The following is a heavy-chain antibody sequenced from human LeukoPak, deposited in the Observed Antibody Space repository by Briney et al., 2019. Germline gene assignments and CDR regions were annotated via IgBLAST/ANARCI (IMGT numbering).Heavy chain of an antibody. CDR1: GGPISSYY. D-gene: IGHD4-17*01. CDR3: ARYDYGDYVFDY. V-gene: IGHV4-59*08. J-gene: IGHJ4*02. Sequence: SETLSLTCTVSGGPISSYYWSWIRQPPGKGLEWIAYIYYSGSTNYNPSLKSRVTISVDTSKNQFSLKLSSVTAADTAVYYCARYDYGDYVFDYWGQGTLVTVSS. CDR2: IYYSGST.